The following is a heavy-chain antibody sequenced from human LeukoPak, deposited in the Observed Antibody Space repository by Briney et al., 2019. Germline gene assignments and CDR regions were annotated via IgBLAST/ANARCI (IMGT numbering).Heavy chain of an antibody. Sequence: ASVKVSCKASGYTFTGYYMHWVRQAPGQGLEWMGIINPSGDNTNYAQKFQGRVTMTRDMSTTTVYMELSSLRSEDTAVYYCARDPHRRTYDRDNWFDPWGQGTLVTVSS. D-gene: IGHD3-3*01. CDR2: INPSGDNT. J-gene: IGHJ5*02. V-gene: IGHV1-46*01. CDR3: ARDPHRRTYDRDNWFDP. CDR1: GYTFTGYY.